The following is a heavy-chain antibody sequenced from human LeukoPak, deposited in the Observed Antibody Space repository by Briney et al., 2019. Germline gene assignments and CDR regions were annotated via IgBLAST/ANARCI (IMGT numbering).Heavy chain of an antibody. CDR1: GFTFSSYG. D-gene: IGHD6-19*01. V-gene: IGHV3-21*01. Sequence: GSLRLSCAASGFTFSSYGMNWVRQAPGKGLEWVSSISSSSGFIFYADSVKGRFTISRDNAKNSLYLQMNSLRAEDTAVYYCARSVGSGWYSDYWGQGTLVTVSS. CDR2: ISSSSGFI. J-gene: IGHJ4*02. CDR3: ARSVGSGWYSDY.